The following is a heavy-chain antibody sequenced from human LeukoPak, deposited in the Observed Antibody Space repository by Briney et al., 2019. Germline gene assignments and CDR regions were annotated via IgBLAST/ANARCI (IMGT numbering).Heavy chain of an antibody. CDR2: ISGSGGST. Sequence: AGGSLRLSCAASGFTFSSYAMSWVRQAPGKGLEWVSAISGSGGSTYYADSVKGRFTISRDNSKNTLYLQMNSLSAEDTAVYYCASETMVQGSMDVWGQGTTVTVSS. V-gene: IGHV3-23*01. J-gene: IGHJ6*02. CDR3: ASETMVQGSMDV. CDR1: GFTFSSYA. D-gene: IGHD3-10*01.